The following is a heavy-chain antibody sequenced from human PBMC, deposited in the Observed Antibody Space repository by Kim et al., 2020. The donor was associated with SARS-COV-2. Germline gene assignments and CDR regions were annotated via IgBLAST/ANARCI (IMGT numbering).Heavy chain of an antibody. V-gene: IGHV3-30-3*01. CDR2: ISYDGSNK. J-gene: IGHJ4*02. D-gene: IGHD3-9*01. CDR3: ARSARAIY. CDR1: GFTFSSYA. Sequence: GGSLRLSCAASGFTFSSYAMHWVRQAPGKGLEWVAVISYDGSNKYYADSVKGRFTISRDNSKNTLYLQMNSLRAEDTAVYYCARSARAIYWGQGTLVTVSS.